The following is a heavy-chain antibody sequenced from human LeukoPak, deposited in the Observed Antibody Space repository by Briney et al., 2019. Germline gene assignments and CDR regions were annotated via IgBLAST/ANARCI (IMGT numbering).Heavy chain of an antibody. CDR3: AKSNYDFWSGYSLGFVY. J-gene: IGHJ4*02. D-gene: IGHD3-3*01. Sequence: GGSLRLSCAASGFTFSSYAMSWVRQAPGKGLEWVSAISGSGGSTYYADSVKGRFTISRDNSKNTLYLQMNSLRAEDTAAYYCAKSNYDFWSGYSLGFVYWGRGTLVTVSS. CDR1: GFTFSSYA. V-gene: IGHV3-23*01. CDR2: ISGSGGST.